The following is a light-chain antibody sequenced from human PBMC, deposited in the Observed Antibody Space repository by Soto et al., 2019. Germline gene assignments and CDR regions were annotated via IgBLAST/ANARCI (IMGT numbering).Light chain of an antibody. CDR2: YAS. J-gene: IGKJ4*01. Sequence: EIMLTQSTATLSVSPGERVTFSCRASQTISNNLAWYQHRPGQAPRLLISYASTGATGVPVRFSGSGSGAEFTLTINSLQSEDVGIYYCQQFYRWPVTFGGGTKVEIK. V-gene: IGKV3-15*01. CDR3: QQFYRWPVT. CDR1: QTISNN.